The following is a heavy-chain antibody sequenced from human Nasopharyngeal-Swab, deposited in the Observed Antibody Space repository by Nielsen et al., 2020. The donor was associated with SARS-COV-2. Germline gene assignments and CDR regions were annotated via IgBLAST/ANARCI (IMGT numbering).Heavy chain of an antibody. J-gene: IGHJ5*02. D-gene: IGHD4-17*01. CDR3: ARALSARTTFNCLGP. Sequence: ASVKVSCKASGYTFTSYGISWVRQAPGQGLEWMGWISAYNGNTNYAQKLQGRVTMTRDTSISTVYIEVTSLTSDDTAVYYCARALSARTTFNCLGPWGQGTLVTVSS. CDR1: GYTFTSYG. V-gene: IGHV1-18*01. CDR2: ISAYNGNT.